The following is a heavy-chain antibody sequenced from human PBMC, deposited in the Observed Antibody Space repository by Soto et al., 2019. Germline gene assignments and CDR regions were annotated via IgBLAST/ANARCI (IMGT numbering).Heavy chain of an antibody. D-gene: IGHD3-10*01. J-gene: IGHJ4*02. CDR1: GYTFNSYG. CDR3: HPGGAGGWCGEPNDY. Sequence: QVQLVQSGAEVKKPGASVKVSCKASGYTFNSYGITWVRQAPGQGLEWMGWISAYNGNTIYAQKLQGRVTMTTDTSKNTAYLGLRSLRSDDTAVYCCHPGGAGGWCGEPNDYWGQGTLVTVSS. CDR2: ISAYNGNT. V-gene: IGHV1-18*01.